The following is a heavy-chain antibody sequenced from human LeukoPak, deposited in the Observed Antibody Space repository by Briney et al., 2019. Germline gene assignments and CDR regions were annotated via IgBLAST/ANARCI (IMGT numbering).Heavy chain of an antibody. D-gene: IGHD2-2*01. CDR2: ISGRSGST. Sequence: GGSLRLSCAASGFTFSSYGMSWVRQAPGKGLEWVSAISGRSGSTYYADSVKGRFTISRDNSKNTLYLQMNSLRAEDTAVYYCARDRGYCSSTSCYSYYYYYYMDVWGKGTTVTVSS. CDR3: ARDRGYCSSTSCYSYYYYYYMDV. CDR1: GFTFSSYG. J-gene: IGHJ6*03. V-gene: IGHV3-23*01.